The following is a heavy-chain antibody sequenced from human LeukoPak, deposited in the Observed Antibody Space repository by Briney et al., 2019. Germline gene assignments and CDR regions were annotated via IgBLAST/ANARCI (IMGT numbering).Heavy chain of an antibody. CDR2: MKYDGSER. CDR1: GFSFSTYW. Sequence: GGSLRLSCAASGFSFSTYWMSWVRQAPGKGLEWVANMKYDGSERNYVDSVRGRFTISRDNVQNSLSLQMNSLRAEDTAVYYCARGQEGHFHYAMDVWGQGTTVTVSS. CDR3: ARGQEGHFHYAMDV. J-gene: IGHJ6*02. V-gene: IGHV3-7*01.